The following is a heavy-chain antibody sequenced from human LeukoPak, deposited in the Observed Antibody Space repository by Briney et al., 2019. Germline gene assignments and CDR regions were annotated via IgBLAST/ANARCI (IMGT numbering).Heavy chain of an antibody. D-gene: IGHD1-26*01. Sequence: HTGGSLRLSCAASGFTFSSYAMSWVRQAPGKGLEWVSAISGSGGSTYYADSVKGRFTISRDNSKNTLYLQMNSLRAEDTAVYYCAKNREYSGSYRDAFDIWGQGTMVTVSS. J-gene: IGHJ3*02. CDR3: AKNREYSGSYRDAFDI. CDR1: GFTFSSYA. CDR2: ISGSGGST. V-gene: IGHV3-23*01.